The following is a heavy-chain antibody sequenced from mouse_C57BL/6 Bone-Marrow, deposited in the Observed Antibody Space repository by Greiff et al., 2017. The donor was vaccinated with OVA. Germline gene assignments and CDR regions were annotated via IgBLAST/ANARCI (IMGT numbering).Heavy chain of an antibody. V-gene: IGHV5-16*01. Sequence: EVKVVESAGGLVQPGSSMKLSCTASGFTFSDYYMAWVRQVPEKGLEWVANINYDGSSTYYLDSLKSRFIISRDNAKNILYLQMSRLKSEDTATYYCARDYYGSGYWYFEVWGTGTTVTVSS. J-gene: IGHJ1*03. D-gene: IGHD1-1*01. CDR2: INYDGSST. CDR1: GFTFSDYY. CDR3: ARDYYGSGYWYFEV.